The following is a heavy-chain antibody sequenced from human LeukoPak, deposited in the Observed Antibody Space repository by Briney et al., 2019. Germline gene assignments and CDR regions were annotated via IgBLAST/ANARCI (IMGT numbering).Heavy chain of an antibody. D-gene: IGHD2-2*01. CDR2: TYYRSTWYN. V-gene: IGHV6-1*01. J-gene: IGHJ5*02. CDR3: ARRLTQYDCFDP. Sequence: SQTLSLTCAISGDSLSSNSVTWNWIRQSPSRGLEWLGRTYYRSTWYNDYAVSVRGRITVNPDTSTNQFSLHLTSVTPEDTAVYYCARRLTQYDCFDPWGQGILVTVSS. CDR1: GDSLSSNSVT.